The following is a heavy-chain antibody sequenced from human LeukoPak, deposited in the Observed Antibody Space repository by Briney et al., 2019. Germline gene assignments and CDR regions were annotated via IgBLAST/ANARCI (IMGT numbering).Heavy chain of an antibody. Sequence: SEPLTLTCTVSGYSISSVYYWGWIRHPPGKGLDWIGIIYHSGSPYYNPSLKSRVTISVDTSKNQFSLKLSSVTAADTAVYYCARSNTGYSSSWPNYYYYYMDVWGKGTTVTVSS. D-gene: IGHD6-13*01. CDR2: IYHSGSP. J-gene: IGHJ6*03. CDR3: ARSNTGYSSSWPNYYYYYMDV. CDR1: GYSISSVYY. V-gene: IGHV4-38-2*02.